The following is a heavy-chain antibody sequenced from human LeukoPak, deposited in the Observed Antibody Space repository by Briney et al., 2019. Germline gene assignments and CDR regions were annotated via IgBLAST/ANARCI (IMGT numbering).Heavy chain of an antibody. CDR3: ARDKSGNSGWYSYFDY. CDR1: GYTFTGYY. Sequence: ASVKVSCKASGYTFTGYYMHWVRQAPGQGLEWMGWINPNSGDTNYAQKFQGRVTMTRDTSISTAYMELSRLRSDDTAVYYYARDKSGNSGWYSYFDYWGQGTLVTVSS. CDR2: INPNSGDT. D-gene: IGHD6-19*01. J-gene: IGHJ4*02. V-gene: IGHV1-2*02.